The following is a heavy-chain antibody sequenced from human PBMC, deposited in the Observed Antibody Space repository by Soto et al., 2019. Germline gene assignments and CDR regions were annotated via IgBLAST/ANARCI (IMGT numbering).Heavy chain of an antibody. D-gene: IGHD3-10*01. CDR3: ARDRGKGSPWPI. Sequence: QVQLQESGPGLVKPSQTLSLTCTVSGGSISSGGYYWSWIRQHPGKGLEWIGYIYYSGSTYYNPSLESRVTISVDTSKNQFSLKLSSVPAADTAVYYCARDRGKGSPWPIWGQGTLVTVSS. CDR1: GGSISSGGYY. J-gene: IGHJ4*02. V-gene: IGHV4-31*03. CDR2: IYYSGST.